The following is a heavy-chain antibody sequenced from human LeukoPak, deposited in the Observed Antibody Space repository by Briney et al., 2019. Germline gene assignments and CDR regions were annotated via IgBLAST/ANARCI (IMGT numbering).Heavy chain of an antibody. V-gene: IGHV4-59*01. CDR1: GGSISSYF. CDR2: INDSGST. CDR3: ARSDSLGDDY. D-gene: IGHD3-22*01. J-gene: IGHJ4*02. Sequence: PSETLSLTCTVSGGSISSYFWSWIRQPPGKGLEWIGYINDSGSTTYSPSLKSRVTISLDTSTKQFSLKLNSVTAADTAVYYCARSDSLGDDYWGQGTLVTVSS.